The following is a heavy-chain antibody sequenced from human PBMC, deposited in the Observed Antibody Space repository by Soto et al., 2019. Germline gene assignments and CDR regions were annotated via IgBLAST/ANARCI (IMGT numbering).Heavy chain of an antibody. CDR1: GFTFSSYA. J-gene: IGHJ6*02. V-gene: IGHV3-30-3*01. CDR3: ARDEGHDFWSGDPPRYYYYGMDV. CDR2: ISYDGSNK. D-gene: IGHD3-3*01. Sequence: QVQLVESGGGVVQPGRSLRLSCVSSGFTFSSYAMHWVRQAPGKGLEWVAVISYDGSNKYYADSVKGRFTISRDNSNNTLYLKMTSLRDEDTAVYYCARDEGHDFWSGDPPRYYYYGMDVWGQGTTVTVSS.